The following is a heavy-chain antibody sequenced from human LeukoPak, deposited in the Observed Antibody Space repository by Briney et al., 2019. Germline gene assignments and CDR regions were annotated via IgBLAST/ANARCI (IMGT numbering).Heavy chain of an antibody. V-gene: IGHV3-48*03. CDR2: IGSSGSVI. D-gene: IGHD1-26*01. CDR3: ARGTDSGTSTRGGAFEI. Sequence: PGGSLRLSCAASGFTFSNYEMNWVRQAPGKGLEWVSYIGSSGSVIYYTDSVKGRFTISRDNAKNSLYLQMNGLRVEETAIYYCARGTDSGTSTRGGAFEIWGQGTMVTVSS. CDR1: GFTFSNYE. J-gene: IGHJ3*02.